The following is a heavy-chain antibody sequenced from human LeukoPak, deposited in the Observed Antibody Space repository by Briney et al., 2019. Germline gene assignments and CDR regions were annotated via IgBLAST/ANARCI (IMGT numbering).Heavy chain of an antibody. CDR3: VCLELGGLILD. CDR1: GFTFSDYW. J-gene: IGHJ4*02. CDR2: INSDGSST. Sequence: GGSLRLSCAASGFTFSDYWMHWVRQGPGKGLMWVSRINSDGSSTTYADSLKGRFTISRDNARKTLYLQMNSLRVEDTAVYYCVCLELGGLILDWGQGNLVTVSS. V-gene: IGHV3-74*01. D-gene: IGHD3-3*01.